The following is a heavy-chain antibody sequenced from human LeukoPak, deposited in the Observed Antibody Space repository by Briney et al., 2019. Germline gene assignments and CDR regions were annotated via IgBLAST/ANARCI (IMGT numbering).Heavy chain of an antibody. J-gene: IGHJ4*02. Sequence: SETLSLTCSVSGGSINVYYWNWIRQSPGKGLEWIGSISYSGNTNYNPSLKSRVTISIDTSKNRFSLKVSSVTAADTAMYCCARGGSRSYTSSTLDYWGQGTLVTVSS. CDR2: ISYSGNT. CDR3: ARGGSRSYTSSTLDY. CDR1: GGSINVYY. V-gene: IGHV4-59*01. D-gene: IGHD6-6*01.